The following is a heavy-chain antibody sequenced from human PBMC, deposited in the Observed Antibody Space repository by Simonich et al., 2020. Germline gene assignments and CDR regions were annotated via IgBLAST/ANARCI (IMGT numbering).Heavy chain of an antibody. V-gene: IGHV3-33*01. D-gene: IGHD2-8*01. J-gene: IGHJ6*04. CDR1: GFTFSSYG. Sequence: QVQLVESGGGVVQPGRSLRLSCAASGFTFSSYGMHWVRQAPGMGVEWVAVIWYDGSNKYYADSVKGRFTISRDNSKNTLYLQMNSLRAEDTAVYYCARDRCTNGVCLDVWGKGTTVTVSS. CDR2: IWYDGSNK. CDR3: ARDRCTNGVCLDV.